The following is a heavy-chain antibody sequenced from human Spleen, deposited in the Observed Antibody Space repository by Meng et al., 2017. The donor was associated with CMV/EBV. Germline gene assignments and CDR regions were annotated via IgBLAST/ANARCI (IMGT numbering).Heavy chain of an antibody. CDR1: TFTGYY. J-gene: IGHJ5*02. D-gene: IGHD4-17*01. V-gene: IGHV1-2*02. Sequence: TFTGYYMHWVRQAPGQGLEWMGWINPNSGGTNYAQRFQGRVNMTRDTSISTAYMEVTSLRSDDTAMYYCARGVARWAVTTGKNWFDPWGQGTLVTVPS. CDR3: ARGVARWAVTTGKNWFDP. CDR2: INPNSGGT.